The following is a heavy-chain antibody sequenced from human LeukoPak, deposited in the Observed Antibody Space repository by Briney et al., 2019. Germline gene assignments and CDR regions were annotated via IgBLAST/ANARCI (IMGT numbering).Heavy chain of an antibody. CDR2: IKQDGSEK. V-gene: IGHV3-7*01. Sequence: GGSLRLSCAASGFTFSSYWMSWVRQAPGKGLGWVANIKQDGSEKYYVDSVKGRFTISRDNAKNSLYLPMNSLRAEDTAVYSCARGLDSITMVRGVINWFDPWGQGTLVTVSS. D-gene: IGHD3-10*01. CDR3: ARGLDSITMVRGVINWFDP. J-gene: IGHJ5*02. CDR1: GFTFSSYW.